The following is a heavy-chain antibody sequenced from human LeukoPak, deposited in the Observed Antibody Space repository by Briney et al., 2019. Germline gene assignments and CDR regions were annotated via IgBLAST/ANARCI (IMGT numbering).Heavy chain of an antibody. V-gene: IGHV3-21*01. Sequence: LGGSLRLSCAASGFTFSSYSMNWVRQAPGKGLEWVSSISSSSSYIYYADSVKGRFTISRDNAKNSLYLQMNSLRAEDTAVYYCARDQDRIAAAGAGYYYYYYMDVWGKGTTVTVSS. D-gene: IGHD6-13*01. CDR2: ISSSSSYI. J-gene: IGHJ6*03. CDR1: GFTFSSYS. CDR3: ARDQDRIAAAGAGYYYYYYMDV.